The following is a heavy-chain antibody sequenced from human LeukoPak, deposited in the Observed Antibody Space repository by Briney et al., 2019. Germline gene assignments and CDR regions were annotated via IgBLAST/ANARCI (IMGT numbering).Heavy chain of an antibody. CDR3: ARLPKRYSRGWFYFQH. Sequence: PSETLSLTCAVYGGSFSGYYWSWIRQPPGKGLEWIGEINHSGSTNYNPSLKSRVTISVDTSKNQFSLKLSSVTAADTAVYYCARLPKRYSRGWFYFQHWGQGTLVTVSS. J-gene: IGHJ1*01. D-gene: IGHD6-19*01. CDR2: INHSGST. CDR1: GGSFSGYY. V-gene: IGHV4-34*01.